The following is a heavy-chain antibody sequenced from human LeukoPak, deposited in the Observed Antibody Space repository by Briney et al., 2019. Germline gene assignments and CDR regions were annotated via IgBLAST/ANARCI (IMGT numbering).Heavy chain of an antibody. Sequence: KPSETLSLTCAVYGGSFSGYYWSWIRQPAGKGLEWIGRIYTSGSTNYNPSLKSRVTMSVDTSKNQFSLKLSSVTAADTAVYYCARRMIEYWYFDLWGRGTLVTVSS. J-gene: IGHJ2*01. D-gene: IGHD3-22*01. CDR2: IYTSGST. V-gene: IGHV4-59*10. CDR3: ARRMIEYWYFDL. CDR1: GGSFSGYY.